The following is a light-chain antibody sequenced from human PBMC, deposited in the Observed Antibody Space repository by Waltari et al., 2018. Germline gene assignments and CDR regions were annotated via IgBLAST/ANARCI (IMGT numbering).Light chain of an antibody. CDR3: HQYTSHPS. Sequence: DMQMTQSPSTLSASVGDRVTITCRASQSINTWLAWYQQKPGKAPNVLIYDASTLQTGVPSRFSGSGSGTEFTLTISSLQPDDFATYYCHQYTSHPSFGQGTKVEIK. CDR1: QSINTW. V-gene: IGKV1-5*01. J-gene: IGKJ1*01. CDR2: DAS.